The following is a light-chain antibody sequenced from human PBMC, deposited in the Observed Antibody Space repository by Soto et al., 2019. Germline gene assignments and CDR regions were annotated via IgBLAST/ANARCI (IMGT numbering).Light chain of an antibody. J-gene: IGKJ5*01. V-gene: IGKV3-11*01. Sequence: ETVLTQSPATLALSPGEGPTLSCGPSQSISSYLAWYQQKPGQAPRLLIYDASNRATGIPARFSGSGSGTDFTLTISSLEPEDFAVYYCQQRSNWPPITFGQGTRLEIK. CDR2: DAS. CDR1: QSISSY. CDR3: QQRSNWPPIT.